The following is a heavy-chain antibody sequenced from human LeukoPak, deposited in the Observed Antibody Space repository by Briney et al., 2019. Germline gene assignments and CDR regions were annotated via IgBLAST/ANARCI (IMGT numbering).Heavy chain of an antibody. V-gene: IGHV4-39*01. D-gene: IGHD6-19*01. CDR2: MYYSENT. Sequence: SETLSLTCTVSGGSISTTTYYWGWIRQPPGKGLEWVGTMYYSENTHHTSSLQSRATISVDTSKNQFSLNLTSVTAADTAVYYCARSGFSSGWLRLDYWGQGTLVSVSS. J-gene: IGHJ4*02. CDR1: GGSISTTTYY. CDR3: ARSGFSSGWLRLDY.